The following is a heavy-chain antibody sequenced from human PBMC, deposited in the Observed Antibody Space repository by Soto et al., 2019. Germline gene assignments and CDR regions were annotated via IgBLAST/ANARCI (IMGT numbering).Heavy chain of an antibody. V-gene: IGHV4-59*08. CDR1: GGSISSYY. Sequence: SETLSLTCTVSGGSISSYYWSWIRQPPGKGLEWIGYIYYSGSTNYNPSLKSRVTISVDTSKNQFSLKLSSVTAADTAVYYCARLGSGWYGVFDYWGQGTLVTVSS. CDR3: ARLGSGWYGVFDY. CDR2: IYYSGST. D-gene: IGHD6-19*01. J-gene: IGHJ4*02.